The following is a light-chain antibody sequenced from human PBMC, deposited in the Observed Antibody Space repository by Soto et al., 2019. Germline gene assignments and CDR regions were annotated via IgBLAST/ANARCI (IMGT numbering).Light chain of an antibody. CDR1: QTVSSY. J-gene: IGKJ1*01. CDR3: QLPSNWAPT. CDR2: DAS. Sequence: ERVLAQSPAAKSCSPGGRATLSCRASQTVSSYLAWYQQKFGQAPRLLIYDASNRATGIPARFSGSGSGTDFTLTICSLEPQDFAVYCTQLPSNWAPTFGPGTKVDIK. V-gene: IGKV3-11*01.